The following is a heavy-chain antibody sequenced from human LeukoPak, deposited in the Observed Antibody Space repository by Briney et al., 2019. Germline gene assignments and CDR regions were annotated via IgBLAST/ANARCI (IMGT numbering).Heavy chain of an antibody. CDR2: INHSGSS. CDR3: ARGHLRTGTREFDY. Sequence: SETLSLTCAVYGGSFNDYFWSWIRQPPGKGLEWIGEINHSGSSKYTASLKSRVAISVDTSKNQFSLKLNSVTAADTAVYFCARGHLRTGTREFDYWGQGTLVTASS. J-gene: IGHJ4*02. CDR1: GGSFNDYF. D-gene: IGHD1-7*01. V-gene: IGHV4-34*01.